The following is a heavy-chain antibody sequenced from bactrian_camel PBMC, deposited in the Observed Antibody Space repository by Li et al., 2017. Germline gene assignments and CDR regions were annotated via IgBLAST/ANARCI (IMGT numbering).Heavy chain of an antibody. Sequence: VQLVESGGDSVQAGGSLRLSCAVSGNTNSIRYIAWFRQAPGKDREGVAAVYPYNGNTYYAEPVKGRFTISEDKAKNTLSLQMNSLKPEDTAMYYCAAEGIRCDTPNPEFDAWGQGTQVTVSS. CDR3: AAEGIRCDTPNPEFDA. D-gene: IGHD6*01. J-gene: IGHJ6*01. CDR2: VYPYNGNT. V-gene: IGHV3S54*01. CDR1: GNTNSIRY.